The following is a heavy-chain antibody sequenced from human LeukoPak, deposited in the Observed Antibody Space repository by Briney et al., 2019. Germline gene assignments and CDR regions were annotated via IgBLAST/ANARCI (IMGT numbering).Heavy chain of an antibody. D-gene: IGHD2-8*01. Sequence: GGSLRLSCAASGFTFSSYAMSWVRQAPGKGLEWVANIKQDGSEKYYVDSVKGRFTLSRDNAKNSLYLLMNSLRAEDTAVYYCARSRYCTNGICSYFDYWGQGTLVTVSS. CDR2: IKQDGSEK. V-gene: IGHV3-7*03. CDR3: ARSRYCTNGICSYFDY. CDR1: GFTFSSYA. J-gene: IGHJ4*02.